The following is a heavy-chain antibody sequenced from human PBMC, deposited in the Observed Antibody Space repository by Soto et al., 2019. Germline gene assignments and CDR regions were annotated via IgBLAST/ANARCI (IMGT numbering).Heavy chain of an antibody. CDR2: LYNTGST. Sequence: QVRLQESGPGLVKPSETLSLTCTVSGASISRYYWSWIRQSPGKGLEWIGYLYNTGSTIYNPSLQRRVTIPVAXSXNXXSLKMNSVTAADTAVYYCARDLWGYRGVDCYPLDVWGHGTTVTVSS. CDR3: ARDLWGYRGVDCYPLDV. CDR1: GASISRYY. J-gene: IGHJ6*02. V-gene: IGHV4-59*01. D-gene: IGHD2-21*02.